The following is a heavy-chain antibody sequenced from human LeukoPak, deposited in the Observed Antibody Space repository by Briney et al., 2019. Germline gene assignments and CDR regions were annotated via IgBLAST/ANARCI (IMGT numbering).Heavy chain of an antibody. CDR1: GDSVSSNTAA. Sequence: SQALSLTCAISGDSVSSNTAAWNWIRQSPSRGLEWLGRTFYRSKWYNDYAVSVKSRITINPDTSKNQFSLQLNSVTPEDTAVYFCARDGWPAFDYWGQGTLVTVSS. CDR3: ARDGWPAFDY. CDR2: TFYRSKWYN. D-gene: IGHD2-15*01. V-gene: IGHV6-1*01. J-gene: IGHJ4*02.